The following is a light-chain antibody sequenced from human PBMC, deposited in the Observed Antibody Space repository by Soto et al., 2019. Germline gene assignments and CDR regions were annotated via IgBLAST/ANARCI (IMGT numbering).Light chain of an antibody. J-gene: IGKJ5*01. CDR3: QQYNNWPRT. CDR1: QSVSSN. Sequence: DIVMTQSPATLSVSPGERATLSCRASQSVSSNLAWYQHKPGQAPRLLIYGVSTRDTGVPDRFSGNASGTEFTLTISSLQSEDFAVYYCQQYNNWPRTFGQGTRLEIK. V-gene: IGKV3-15*01. CDR2: GVS.